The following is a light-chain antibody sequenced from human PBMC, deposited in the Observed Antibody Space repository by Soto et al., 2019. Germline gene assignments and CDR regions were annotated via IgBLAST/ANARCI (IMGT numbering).Light chain of an antibody. CDR1: QSLLHSNGNHY. V-gene: IGKV2-28*01. J-gene: IGKJ1*01. CDR2: LAS. Sequence: DIVMTQSPLSLPFTPGEPASISCRSSQSLLHSNGNHYLEWYFQKPGQSPQLLIYLASIRASGVPDRFSGSGSGTDFTLKISRVEAEDVVVYYCMQALHTPRTFGQGTKVEIK. CDR3: MQALHTPRT.